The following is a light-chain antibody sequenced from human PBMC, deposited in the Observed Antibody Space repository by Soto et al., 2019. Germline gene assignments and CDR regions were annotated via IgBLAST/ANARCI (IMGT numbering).Light chain of an antibody. Sequence: EVVMTQSPATLSVSPGESATLSCRASQSANDDVAWYQQKPGRAPRLLIYGASTRATDIPSRFSGSGSGTEFTRTISSLQSEDFAIYYCQQNNDWPPITFGPGTKVNVK. J-gene: IGKJ3*01. CDR3: QQNNDWPPIT. CDR1: QSANDD. V-gene: IGKV3D-15*01. CDR2: GAS.